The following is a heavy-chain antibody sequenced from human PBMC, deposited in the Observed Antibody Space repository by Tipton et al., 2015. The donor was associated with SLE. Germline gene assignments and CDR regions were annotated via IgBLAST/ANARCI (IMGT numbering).Heavy chain of an antibody. J-gene: IGHJ3*02. Sequence: SSSSYYWGWIRQPPGKGLEWVANIKGDGTEKYYVDSVKGRFTIPRDNAKHSLYLQMNSLRAEDTAVYYCVRGYNWAYDIWGQGTMVTISS. V-gene: IGHV3-7*01. CDR3: VRGYNWAYDI. CDR1: SSSSYY. CDR2: IKGDGTEK. D-gene: IGHD1-1*01.